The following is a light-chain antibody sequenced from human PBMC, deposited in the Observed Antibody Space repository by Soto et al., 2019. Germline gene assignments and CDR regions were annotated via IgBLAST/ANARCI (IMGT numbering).Light chain of an antibody. CDR1: SSNIGAGYD. CDR2: GNN. J-gene: IGLJ1*01. CDR3: QSFDSDLSAFV. Sequence: QSVRTQAPSISGAPGQRVTISCTWSSSNIGAGYDVHWFQQFPGTAPRLLIHGNNNRPSGVPDRFSGSESGTSASLAIAGLQAGDEAIYYCQSFDSDLSAFVFGTGTKVTVL. V-gene: IGLV1-40*01.